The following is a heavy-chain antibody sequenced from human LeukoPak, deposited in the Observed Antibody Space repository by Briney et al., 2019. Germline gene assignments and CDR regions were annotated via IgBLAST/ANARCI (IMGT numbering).Heavy chain of an antibody. CDR3: AGEGIAARLPLDY. Sequence: ASVKVSCKASGYTFIKYGISWVRQAPGQGLEWMGWINPNSGGTNYAQKFQGRVTMTRDTSISTAYMELSRLRSDDTAVYYCAGEGIAARLPLDYWGQGTLVTVSS. V-gene: IGHV1-2*02. CDR2: INPNSGGT. J-gene: IGHJ4*02. D-gene: IGHD6-6*01. CDR1: GYTFIKYG.